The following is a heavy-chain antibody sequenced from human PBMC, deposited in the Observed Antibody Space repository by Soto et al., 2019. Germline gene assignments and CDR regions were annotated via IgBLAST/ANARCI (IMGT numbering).Heavy chain of an antibody. V-gene: IGHV4-39*07. D-gene: IGHD3-22*01. Sequence: PSETLSLTCTVSGGSISSGGYYWSWIRQPPGKGLEWIGEINHSGSTNYNPSLKSRVTISVDTSKNQFSLKLSSVTAADTAVYYCAKGYYDSSGYFRPYYFDYWGQGTLVTVSS. CDR3: AKGYYDSSGYFRPYYFDY. CDR1: GGSISSGGYY. J-gene: IGHJ4*02. CDR2: INHSGST.